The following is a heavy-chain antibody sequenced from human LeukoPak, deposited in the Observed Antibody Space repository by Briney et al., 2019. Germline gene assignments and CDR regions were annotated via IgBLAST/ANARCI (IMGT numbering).Heavy chain of an antibody. V-gene: IGHV3-30*01. J-gene: IGHJ6*03. D-gene: IGHD1-26*01. CDR3: ARGSATTLYYYYYYMDV. CDR2: SSSDGNNE. CDR1: GFSFSNNP. Sequence: PGGSLRLSCAASGFSFSNNPMHWVRQAPGRGLEWVAVSSSDGNNEYYADSVKGRFTISRDNSKNTLYLQMNSLRPEDTAVYYCARGSATTLYYYYYYMDVWGKGTTVTVSS.